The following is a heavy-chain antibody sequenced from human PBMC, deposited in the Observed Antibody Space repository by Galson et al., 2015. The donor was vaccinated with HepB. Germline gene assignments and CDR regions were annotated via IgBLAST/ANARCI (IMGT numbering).Heavy chain of an antibody. CDR3: AKLPVGYYDILTGYHDY. J-gene: IGHJ4*02. V-gene: IGHV3-23*01. CDR2: ISGSGGST. D-gene: IGHD3-9*01. Sequence: SLRLSCAASGFTFSSYAMSWVRQAPGKGLEWVSAISGSGGSTYYADSVKGRFTISRDNSKNTLYLQMNSLRAEDTAVYYCAKLPVGYYDILTGYHDYWGQGTLVTVSS. CDR1: GFTFSSYA.